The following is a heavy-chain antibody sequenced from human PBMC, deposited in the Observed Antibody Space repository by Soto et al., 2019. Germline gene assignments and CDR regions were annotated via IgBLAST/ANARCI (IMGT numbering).Heavy chain of an antibody. CDR1: AGSFSDNY. CDR3: ARGLTYCSSTTCAETRFDP. D-gene: IGHD2-2*01. J-gene: IGHJ5*02. Sequence: KPSETLSLTCAVYAGSFSDNYWTWIRQPPGKGLEWIGEINQSGSTNYNPSLKSRITISVDTSKNQFSLNLYSVTAADTAVYYCARGLTYCSSTTCAETRFDPWGQGTLVTVSS. CDR2: INQSGST. V-gene: IGHV4-34*01.